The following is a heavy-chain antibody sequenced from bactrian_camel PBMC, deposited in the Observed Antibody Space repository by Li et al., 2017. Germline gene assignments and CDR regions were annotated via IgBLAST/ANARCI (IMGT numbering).Heavy chain of an antibody. CDR1: GHPYRTYC. CDR2: IDEDGRT. V-gene: IGHV3S55*01. D-gene: IGHD5*01. Sequence: VQLVESGGGSVQTGGSLRLSCAVSGHPYRTYCAGWFRDTPGREREGVANIDEDGRTWYADSVKGRFTISKDNARNTLYLEMNALKPEDTAMYYCGYDLPRYCDMKVRTTRTRKWGQGTQVTVS. CDR3: GYDLPRYCDMKVRTTRTRK. J-gene: IGHJ4*01.